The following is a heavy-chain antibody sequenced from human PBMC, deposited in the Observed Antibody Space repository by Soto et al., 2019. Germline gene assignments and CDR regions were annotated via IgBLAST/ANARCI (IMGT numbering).Heavy chain of an antibody. CDR2: ISHDEGIK. CDR3: AREDVSRGYAGTFRH. D-gene: IGHD2-8*01. Sequence: QVQLVESGGGVVQPGRSLRLSCTASGFSFSTSVMQWVRHAPGEGLEWVAAISHDEGIKFYADSVKGRFTISRDNPTNTLYLQMNSLSAEDTAVYYWAREDVSRGYAGTFRHWGQGTLVAVSS. CDR1: GFSFSTSV. V-gene: IGHV3-30-3*01. J-gene: IGHJ1*01.